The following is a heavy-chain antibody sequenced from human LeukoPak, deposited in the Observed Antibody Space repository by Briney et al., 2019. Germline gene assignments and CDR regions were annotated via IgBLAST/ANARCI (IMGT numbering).Heavy chain of an antibody. J-gene: IGHJ4*02. D-gene: IGHD3-22*01. CDR1: GGSISSYY. Sequence: SETLSLTCTVSGGSISSYYWSWIRQPPGKGLEWIGYIYYSGSTNYNPSLKSRVTISVDTSKNQFSLKLSSVTAADPAVYYCARSFVDSSGYYDDYWGQGTLVTVSS. V-gene: IGHV4-59*01. CDR2: IYYSGST. CDR3: ARSFVDSSGYYDDY.